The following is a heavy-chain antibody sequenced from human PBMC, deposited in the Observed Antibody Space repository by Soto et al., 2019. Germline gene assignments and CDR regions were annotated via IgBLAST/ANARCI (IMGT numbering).Heavy chain of an antibody. CDR2: IVVGSGNT. V-gene: IGHV1-58*01. J-gene: IGHJ5*02. Sequence: SVKVSCKASGFTFTSSAVQWVRQARGQRLEWIGWIVVGSGNTNYAQKFQDRVTITTDKSTSTAYMELSSLRHVDTAVYFCARSDDSTSYPLDLWGPGTLVTVSS. D-gene: IGHD4-4*01. CDR3: ARSDDSTSYPLDL. CDR1: GFTFTSSA.